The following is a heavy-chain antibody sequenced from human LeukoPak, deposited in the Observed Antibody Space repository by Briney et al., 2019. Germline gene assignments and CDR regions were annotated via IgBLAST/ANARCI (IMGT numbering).Heavy chain of an antibody. CDR3: ARRADTIFGVVSSYYMDV. Sequence: PGGSLRLSCAASGFTFSDYYMSWIRQAPGKGLEWVSYISSSGSTIYYADSVKGRFTISRDNAKNSLYLQMNSLRAEDTAVYYCARRADTIFGVVSSYYMDVWGKGTTVTVSS. J-gene: IGHJ6*03. CDR1: GFTFSDYY. CDR2: ISSSGSTI. D-gene: IGHD3-3*01. V-gene: IGHV3-11*01.